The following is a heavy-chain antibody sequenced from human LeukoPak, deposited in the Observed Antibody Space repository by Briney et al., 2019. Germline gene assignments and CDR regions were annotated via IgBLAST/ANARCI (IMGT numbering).Heavy chain of an antibody. D-gene: IGHD3-16*01. Sequence: GGSQRLSCAASGFTISKSWMSWVRQAPGKGLEWVANMNEDGSERDYVDSVKGRFTISRDNARKSLYLQMGSLRAEDTAVYYCATYTHWVAGDVWGQGTTVTVSS. V-gene: IGHV3-7*01. CDR2: MNEDGSER. CDR3: ATYTHWVAGDV. J-gene: IGHJ6*02. CDR1: GFTISKSW.